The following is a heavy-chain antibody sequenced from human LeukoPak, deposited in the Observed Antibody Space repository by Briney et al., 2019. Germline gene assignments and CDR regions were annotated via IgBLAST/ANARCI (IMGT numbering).Heavy chain of an antibody. CDR2: INHSGST. V-gene: IGHV4-34*01. D-gene: IGHD3-22*01. CDR1: GGSFSGYY. Sequence: SETLSLTCAVYGGSFSGYYRSWIRQPPGKGLEWIGEINHSGSTNYNPSLKSRVTISVDTSKNQFSLKLSSVTAADTAVYYCARFNYYDSSGYYSFDYWGQGTLVTVSS. J-gene: IGHJ4*02. CDR3: ARFNYYDSSGYYSFDY.